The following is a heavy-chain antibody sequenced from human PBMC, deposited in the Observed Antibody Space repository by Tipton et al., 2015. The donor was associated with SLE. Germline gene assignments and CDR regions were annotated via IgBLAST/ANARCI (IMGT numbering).Heavy chain of an antibody. D-gene: IGHD3-10*01. CDR1: GGSFSGYY. CDR2: INHRGST. J-gene: IGHJ5*02. CDR3: AREWRITSPRFDP. Sequence: TLSLTCAVYGGSFSGYYWSWIRQPPGKGLEWIGEINHRGSTNYNPSLKSRVTISVDTSKNQFSLKLRSVTAADTAVYYCAREWRITSPRFDPWGQGTLVTVSS. V-gene: IGHV4-34*01.